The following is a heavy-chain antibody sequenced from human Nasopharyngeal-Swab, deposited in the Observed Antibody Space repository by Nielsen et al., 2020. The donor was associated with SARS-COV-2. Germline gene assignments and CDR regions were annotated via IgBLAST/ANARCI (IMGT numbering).Heavy chain of an antibody. Sequence: SGPTLVKPTQTLTLTCTFSGFPLSTTGESVGWIRQPPGKALEWLALIYWDDDKPYSPSLKSRLTITKDTSKNQVVLTMTNMDPVDTATYFCAHRTASFDYWGQGTLVTVSS. D-gene: IGHD2-21*02. CDR2: IYWDDDK. CDR3: AHRTASFDY. CDR1: GFPLSTTGES. V-gene: IGHV2-5*02. J-gene: IGHJ4*02.